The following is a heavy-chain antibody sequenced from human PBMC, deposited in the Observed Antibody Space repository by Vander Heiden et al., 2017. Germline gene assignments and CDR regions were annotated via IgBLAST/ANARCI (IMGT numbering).Heavy chain of an antibody. D-gene: IGHD5-18*01. CDR2: ISYDGSIK. CDR3: AKNRGYSYTFDAFHM. V-gene: IGHV3-30*18. J-gene: IGHJ3*02. CDR1: GFTFSSYG. Sequence: QVQLVESGGGVVQPGASLRLYCAASGFTFSSYGMHWVRQAPGKGLEWVALISYDGSIKYYADSVKGRFTMSRDNSKSTVHLQLNSLRAEDTAVYYCAKNRGYSYTFDAFHMWGQGTMVTVSS.